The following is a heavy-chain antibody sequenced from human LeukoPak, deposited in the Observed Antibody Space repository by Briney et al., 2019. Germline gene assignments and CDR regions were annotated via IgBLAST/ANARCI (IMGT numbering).Heavy chain of an antibody. V-gene: IGHV3-33*01. CDR3: ARTYSGSYYVFDY. Sequence: GGSLRLSCAASGFTFSSYGMHWVRQAPGKGLEWVAVIWYDGSNKYYADSVKGRFTISRDNSKNTLHLQMNSLRAEDTAVYYCARTYSGSYYVFDYWGQGTLVTVSS. J-gene: IGHJ4*02. CDR2: IWYDGSNK. CDR1: GFTFSSYG. D-gene: IGHD1-26*01.